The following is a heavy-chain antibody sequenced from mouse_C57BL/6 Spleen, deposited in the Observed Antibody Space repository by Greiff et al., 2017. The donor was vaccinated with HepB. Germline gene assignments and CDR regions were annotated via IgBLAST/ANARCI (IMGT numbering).Heavy chain of an antibody. D-gene: IGHD2-4*01. V-gene: IGHV1-81*01. Sequence: VKLVESGAELARPGASVKLSCKASGYTFTSYGISWVKQRTGQGLEWIGEIYPRSGNTYYNEKFKGKATLTADKSSSTAYKELRSLTSEDSAVYFCARRDYDYDVFAYWGQGTLVTVSA. CDR1: GYTFTSYG. CDR2: IYPRSGNT. CDR3: ARRDYDYDVFAY. J-gene: IGHJ3*01.